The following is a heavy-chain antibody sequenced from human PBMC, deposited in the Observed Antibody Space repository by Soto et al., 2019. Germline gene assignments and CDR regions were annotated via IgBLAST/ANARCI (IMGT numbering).Heavy chain of an antibody. D-gene: IGHD3-10*01. Sequence: SVKVSCKASGGTFSSYAISWVRQAPGQGLEWMGGIIPIFGTANYAQKFQGRVTITADESTSTAYMELSSLRSEDTAVYYCAIARYYYGSGSPYGPYYYGMDVWGQGTTVTVSS. J-gene: IGHJ6*02. CDR2: IIPIFGTA. CDR1: GGTFSSYA. CDR3: AIARYYYGSGSPYGPYYYGMDV. V-gene: IGHV1-69*13.